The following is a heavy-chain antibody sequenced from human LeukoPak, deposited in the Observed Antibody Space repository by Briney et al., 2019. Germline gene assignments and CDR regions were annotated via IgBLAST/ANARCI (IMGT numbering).Heavy chain of an antibody. V-gene: IGHV4-4*07. Sequence: SETLSLTCTVSGGSISSYYWSWIRQPGGKGLEWIGRIYTSGSTNYNPSLKSRVTMSVDTSKNQFSLKLSSVTAADTAVYYCARMGLNPLGYPTYFDYWGQGTLVTVSS. J-gene: IGHJ4*02. CDR1: GGSISSYY. D-gene: IGHD3-16*02. CDR3: ARMGLNPLGYPTYFDY. CDR2: IYTSGST.